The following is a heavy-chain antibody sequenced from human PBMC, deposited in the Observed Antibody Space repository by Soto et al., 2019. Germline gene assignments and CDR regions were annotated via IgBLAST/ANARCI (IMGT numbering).Heavy chain of an antibody. CDR3: TRLSGVTSDYGDYDYYYYGMDV. CDR1: GFTFSGSA. Sequence: GGSLRLSCAASGFTFSGSAMHWVRQASGKGLEWVGRIRSKANSYATAYAASVKGRFTISRDDSKNTAYLQMNSLKTEDTAVYYCTRLSGVTSDYGDYDYYYYGMDVWGQGTTVTVSS. CDR2: IRSKANSYAT. D-gene: IGHD4-17*01. V-gene: IGHV3-73*01. J-gene: IGHJ6*02.